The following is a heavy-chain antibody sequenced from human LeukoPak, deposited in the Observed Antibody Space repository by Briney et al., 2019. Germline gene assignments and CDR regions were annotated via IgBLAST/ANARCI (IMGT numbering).Heavy chain of an antibody. CDR2: IYYSGNT. Sequence: PSETLSLTCTVSGGSISSSSHYWGWIRQPPGKGLEWIGYIYYSGNTNYNPSLKSRVTISVDTSKNQFSLKLSSVTTADTAVYYCARVPYYYDSSGRYYYYYMDVWGKGTTVTVSS. V-gene: IGHV4-31*03. CDR1: GGSISSSSHY. J-gene: IGHJ6*03. CDR3: ARVPYYYDSSGRYYYYYMDV. D-gene: IGHD3-22*01.